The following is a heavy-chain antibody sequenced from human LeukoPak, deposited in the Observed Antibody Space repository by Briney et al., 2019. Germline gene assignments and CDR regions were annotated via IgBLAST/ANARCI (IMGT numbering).Heavy chain of an antibody. J-gene: IGHJ4*02. D-gene: IGHD6-13*01. CDR1: GYTFTSYG. V-gene: IGHV1-18*01. CDR3: ARGGRSSWSGHNYDY. CDR2: ISAYNGNT. Sequence: ASVKVSCKASGYTFTSYGVSWVRQAPGQGLEWMGWISAYNGNTNYAQKLQGRVTMTTDTSTSTAYMELRSLRSEDTAVYYCARGGRSSWSGHNYDYWGQGTLVTVSS.